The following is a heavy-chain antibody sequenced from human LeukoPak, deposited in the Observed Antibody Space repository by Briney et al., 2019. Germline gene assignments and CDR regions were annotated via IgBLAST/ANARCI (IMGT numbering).Heavy chain of an antibody. Sequence: ASVKVSCKASGYTFTTYDINWVRQTNGQGLEWMGRMNPNTGNTGHAQKFQGRVTITRNTSTNTVYMELSSLRSEDTAIYYCARARYYFDSSAYFDYWGQGTLVTVSS. V-gene: IGHV1-8*03. J-gene: IGHJ4*02. D-gene: IGHD3-22*01. CDR3: ARARYYFDSSAYFDY. CDR2: MNPNTGNT. CDR1: GYTFTTYD.